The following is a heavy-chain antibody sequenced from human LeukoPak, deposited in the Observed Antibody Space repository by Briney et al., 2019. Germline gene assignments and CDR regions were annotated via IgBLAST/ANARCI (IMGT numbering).Heavy chain of an antibody. V-gene: IGHV1-69*13. Sequence: ASVKVSCKASGGTFSSYAISWVRQAPGQGLEWMGGIIPIFGTANYAQKFQGRVTITADESTGTAYMELSSLRSEDTAVYYCARGYSSSWYDAFDIWGQGTMVTVSS. CDR1: GGTFSSYA. J-gene: IGHJ3*02. CDR3: ARGYSSSWYDAFDI. D-gene: IGHD6-13*01. CDR2: IIPIFGTA.